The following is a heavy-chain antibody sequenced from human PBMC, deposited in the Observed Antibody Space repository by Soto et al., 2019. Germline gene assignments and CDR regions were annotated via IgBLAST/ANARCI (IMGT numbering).Heavy chain of an antibody. Sequence: ASVKVSCKASGYTFTSYDINWVRQATGQGLEWMGWMNPNSGNTGYAQKFQGRVTMTRNTSISTAYMELSSLRSEDTAVYHCARWGDSNYIYGMDVWGQGTTVTVSS. J-gene: IGHJ6*02. D-gene: IGHD4-4*01. CDR3: ARWGDSNYIYGMDV. CDR2: MNPNSGNT. V-gene: IGHV1-8*01. CDR1: GYTFTSYD.